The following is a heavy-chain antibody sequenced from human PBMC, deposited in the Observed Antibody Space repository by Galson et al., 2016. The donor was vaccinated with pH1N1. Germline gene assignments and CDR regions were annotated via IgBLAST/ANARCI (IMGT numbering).Heavy chain of an antibody. CDR2: ITYTSATI. D-gene: IGHD6-25*01. CDR3: ARPGNGYGDRPGDVDL. V-gene: IGHV3-48*04. Sequence: SLRLSCAASGFTFSSYSMNWVRQAPGEGLEWISFITYTSATIYYADSVKGRFTVSRDNAKNSLYLQLNSLRAEDTAVYYCARPGNGYGDRPGDVDLWGKGTTVTVSP. J-gene: IGHJ3*01. CDR1: GFTFSSYS.